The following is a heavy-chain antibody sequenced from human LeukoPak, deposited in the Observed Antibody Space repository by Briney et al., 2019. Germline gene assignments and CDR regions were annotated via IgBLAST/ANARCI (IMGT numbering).Heavy chain of an antibody. Sequence: GGSLRLPCAASGFTFSSYAMSWVRQAPGKGLEWVSAISGSGGSTYYADSVKGRFTISRDNSKNTLYLQMNSLRAEDTAVYYCAKCPGIAVAAAAFDIWGQGTMVTVSS. CDR2: ISGSGGST. D-gene: IGHD6-19*01. CDR1: GFTFSSYA. CDR3: AKCPGIAVAAAAFDI. J-gene: IGHJ3*02. V-gene: IGHV3-23*01.